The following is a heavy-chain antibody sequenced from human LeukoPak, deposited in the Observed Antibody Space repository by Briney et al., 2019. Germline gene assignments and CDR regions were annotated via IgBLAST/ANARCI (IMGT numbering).Heavy chain of an antibody. Sequence: GGSLRLSCAASGLTFSSHWMHWVRQAPGKGLEWVAVISYDGSNKYYADSVKGRFTISRDNSKNTLYLQMNSLRAEDTAVYYCAREFRGIVVVPAAIEDYWGQGTLVTVSS. CDR2: ISYDGSNK. J-gene: IGHJ4*02. D-gene: IGHD2-2*02. CDR3: AREFRGIVVVPAAIEDY. CDR1: GLTFSSHW. V-gene: IGHV3-30-3*01.